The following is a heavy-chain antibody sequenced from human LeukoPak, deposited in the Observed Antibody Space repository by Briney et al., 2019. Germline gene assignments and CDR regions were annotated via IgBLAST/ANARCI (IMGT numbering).Heavy chain of an antibody. CDR2: FDPEDGET. Sequence: ASVKVSFKVSGYTLTELSMHWGRQAPGKGLEWMGCFDPEDGETIYSQKFQGRVTMTEDTSTDTAYMEPSSLRSEDTAVYYCATGLGGGYDYYFDYWGQGTLVTVFS. J-gene: IGHJ4*02. CDR3: ATGLGGGYDYYFDY. CDR1: GYTLTELS. V-gene: IGHV1-24*01. D-gene: IGHD5-12*01.